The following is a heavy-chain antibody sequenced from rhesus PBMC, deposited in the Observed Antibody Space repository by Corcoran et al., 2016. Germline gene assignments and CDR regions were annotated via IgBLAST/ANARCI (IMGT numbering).Heavy chain of an antibody. CDR3: ARDRGYSNYLFDY. J-gene: IGHJ4*01. Sequence: EVQLVESGGGLVKPGASLRLSCGAPGSHFGDYGMYWVLQAPGEGLEWVAFISYTCKTIYYADSVKGRFTISRDNAKNSLSLQRNSLRAEDTAVYYCARDRGYSNYLFDYWGQGVLVTVSS. CDR2: ISYTCKTI. D-gene: IGHD4-23*01. V-gene: IGHV3-183*01. CDR1: GSHFGDYG.